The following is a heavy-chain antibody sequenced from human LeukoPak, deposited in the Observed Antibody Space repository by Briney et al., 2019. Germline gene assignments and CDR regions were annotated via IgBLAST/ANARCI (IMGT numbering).Heavy chain of an antibody. J-gene: IGHJ5*02. V-gene: IGHV3-48*02. CDR3: ASDLPDIVVVPAANWFDP. Sequence: AGGSLRLSCAASGFTFSSYSMNWVRQAPGKGLEWVSYISSSSSTIYYADSVKGRFTISRDNAKNSLYLQMNSLRDEDTAVYYCASDLPDIVVVPAANWFDPWGQGTLVTVSS. D-gene: IGHD2-2*01. CDR2: ISSSSSTI. CDR1: GFTFSSYS.